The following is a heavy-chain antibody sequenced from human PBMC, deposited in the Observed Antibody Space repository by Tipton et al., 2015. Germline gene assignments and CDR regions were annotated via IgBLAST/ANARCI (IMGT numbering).Heavy chain of an antibody. D-gene: IGHD3-9*01. V-gene: IGHV5-51*01. Sequence: QLVQSGAEVKKPGESLKISCQGSGYRFTSYWIGWVRQMPGKGLEWMGIIYPGDSETIYSPSFQGQVTISADRSTSTAYLQWSSLKASDTAVYYCARRLPYFEWSKVYYFDFWGQGSPVTVS. J-gene: IGHJ4*02. CDR1: GYRFTSYW. CDR3: ARRLPYFEWSKVYYFDF. CDR2: IYPGDSET.